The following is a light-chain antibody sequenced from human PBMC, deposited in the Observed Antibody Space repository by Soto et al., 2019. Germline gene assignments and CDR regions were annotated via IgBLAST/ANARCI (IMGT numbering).Light chain of an antibody. CDR3: QHYNSYVPMYT. J-gene: IGKJ2*01. CDR2: DAS. CDR1: QSINRW. V-gene: IGKV1-5*01. Sequence: DIQMTQSPATLSASVGDRVTITCRASQSINRWLAWYQQKPGKAPKLLIYDASSLESGVPSRFSGSGSGTEFTLTISSLQPADYATYYCQHYNSYVPMYTFGEGTKLEIK.